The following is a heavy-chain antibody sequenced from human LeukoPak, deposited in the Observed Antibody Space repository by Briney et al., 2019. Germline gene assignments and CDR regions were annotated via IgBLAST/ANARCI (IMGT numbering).Heavy chain of an antibody. CDR2: IYYSGST. V-gene: IGHV4-39*07. Sequence: SETLSLTCTVSGGSISSSSYYWGWIRPPPGKGLEWIGSIYYSGSTYYNPSLKSRVTISVDTSKNQFSLKLSSVTAADTAVYYCARGPWGYSYGYATGYYYYMDVWGKGTTVTVSS. J-gene: IGHJ6*03. CDR3: ARGPWGYSYGYATGYYYYMDV. D-gene: IGHD5-18*01. CDR1: GGSISSSSYY.